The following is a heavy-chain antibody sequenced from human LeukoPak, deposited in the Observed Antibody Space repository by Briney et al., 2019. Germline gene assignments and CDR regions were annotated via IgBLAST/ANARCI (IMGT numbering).Heavy chain of an antibody. V-gene: IGHV3-53*01. Sequence: GGSLRLSCAASGFTVSTNYLSWVRQAPGKGLEWVSTIYTGGNTYYAASVKGRFTISRDFSKNTVFLHMNSLRAEDTAMYYCARGDDSGYYDYFDYWGQGALVTVSS. CDR2: IYTGGNT. CDR3: ARGDDSGYYDYFDY. CDR1: GFTVSTNY. J-gene: IGHJ4*02. D-gene: IGHD3-22*01.